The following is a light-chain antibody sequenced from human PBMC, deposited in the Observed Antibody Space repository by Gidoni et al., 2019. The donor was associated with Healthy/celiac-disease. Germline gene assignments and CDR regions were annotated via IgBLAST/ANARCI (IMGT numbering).Light chain of an antibody. J-gene: IGKJ2*04. CDR2: DAS. V-gene: IGKV1-33*01. CDR1: QDISNY. CDR3: KQYDNLRS. Sequence: DIQMTQSPSSLSASVGDRVTITCQASQDISNYLKWYQQKPGKAPKLLSYDASNLETGVPSRFSGSGSGTDFTVTISSLQPEDIATYYCKQYDNLRSFGQGTKLEIK.